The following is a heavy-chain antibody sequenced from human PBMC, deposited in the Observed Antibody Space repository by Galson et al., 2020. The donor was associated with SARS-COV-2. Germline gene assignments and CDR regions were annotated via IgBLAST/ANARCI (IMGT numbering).Heavy chain of an antibody. Sequence: TLSLTCAVYGGSFSDYKWTWIRQPPGKGLEWIGQIDHSGTTSYNPSLKNRVTMSIDTSRRQFSVSLTSVTAADTAVYYCARGAPGYWGQGTLVTVSS. CDR1: GGSFSDYK. J-gene: IGHJ4*02. V-gene: IGHV4-34*01. CDR3: ARGAPGY. CDR2: IDHSGTT.